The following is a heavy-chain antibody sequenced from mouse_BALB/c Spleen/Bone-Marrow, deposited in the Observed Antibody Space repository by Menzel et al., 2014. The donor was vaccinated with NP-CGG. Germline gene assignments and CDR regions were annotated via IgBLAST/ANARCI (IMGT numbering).Heavy chain of an antibody. CDR1: GFNIKDTY. D-gene: IGHD1-1*01. Sequence: EVKLQESGAELVKPGASVELSCTASGFNIKDTYMHWVKQRPEQGLEWIGRIDPANGNTKYDPKFQGKATITADTSSNTAYLQLSSLTSEDTAVYYCAFYYYGSSLFAYWGQGTLVTVSA. CDR2: IDPANGNT. J-gene: IGHJ3*01. CDR3: AFYYYGSSLFAY. V-gene: IGHV14-3*02.